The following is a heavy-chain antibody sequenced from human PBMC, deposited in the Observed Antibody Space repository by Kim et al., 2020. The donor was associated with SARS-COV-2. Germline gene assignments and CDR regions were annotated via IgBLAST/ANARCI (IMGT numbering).Heavy chain of an antibody. D-gene: IGHD4-17*01. CDR1: GGSFSGYY. V-gene: IGHV4-34*01. J-gene: IGHJ4*02. CDR2: INHSGST. CDR3: ARYIRTTVTTAIDY. Sequence: SETLSLTCAVYGGSFSGYYWSWIRQPPGKGLEWIGEINHSGSTNYNPSLKSRVTISVDTSKNQFSLKLSSVTAADTAVYYCARYIRTTVTTAIDYWGQGTLVTVSS.